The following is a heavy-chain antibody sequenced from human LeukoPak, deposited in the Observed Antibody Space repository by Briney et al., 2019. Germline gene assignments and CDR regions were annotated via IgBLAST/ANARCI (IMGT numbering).Heavy chain of an antibody. J-gene: IGHJ4*02. D-gene: IGHD2/OR15-2a*01. CDR1: GGSIGSSNYY. V-gene: IGHV4-39*07. CDR2: IYYFGST. CDR3: ARDAGSTIVVAGGCSFDN. Sequence: SETLSLTCTVSGGSIGSSNYYWGWIPQPPGKGLEWIGSIYYFGSTYYNPSLKSRVTISIDTSKTQFSLKLTSVTAADTAVYYCARDAGSTIVVAGGCSFDNWGQGTLVTVSS.